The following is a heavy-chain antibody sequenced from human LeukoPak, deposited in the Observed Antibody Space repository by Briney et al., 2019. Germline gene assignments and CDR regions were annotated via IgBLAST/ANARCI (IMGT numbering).Heavy chain of an antibody. D-gene: IGHD2-8*01. CDR1: GGSINSYY. CDR3: TRGVFGRAFDI. J-gene: IGHJ3*02. V-gene: IGHV4-4*07. Sequence: PSETLSLTCTVSGGSINSYYWNWIRQPAGKGLEWIGRIYTSGSTNYNPSLKSRVTMSVDTSKNQFSLQLNSVTAADTAVYYCTRGVFGRAFDIWGQGTMVTVSS. CDR2: IYTSGST.